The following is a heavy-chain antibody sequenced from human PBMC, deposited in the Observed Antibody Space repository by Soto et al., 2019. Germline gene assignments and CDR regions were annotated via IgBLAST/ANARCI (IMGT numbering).Heavy chain of an antibody. V-gene: IGHV1-18*04. Sequence: ASVKVSCKDSACTFTSYDISWVRHPTGQGLEWMGWISAYNGNTNYAQKLQGRVHMTTDTSRSTAYMELRSLRSDDTAVYYCAGDDYVWVSYRSPPWYFDYWGQGTLVTVSS. J-gene: IGHJ4*02. CDR2: ISAYNGNT. CDR3: AGDDYVWVSYRSPPWYFDY. D-gene: IGHD3-16*02. CDR1: ACTFTSYD.